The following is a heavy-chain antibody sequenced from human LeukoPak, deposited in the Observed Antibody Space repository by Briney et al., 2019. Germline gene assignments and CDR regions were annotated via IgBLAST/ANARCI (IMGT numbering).Heavy chain of an antibody. Sequence: SETLSLTCTVSDGSISSHYWSWIRQPPGKGLEWIGYIYYSGSTNYNPSLKSRVTISVDTSKNQFSLKLSSVTAADTAVYYCARSSTYYDFWSGYYTPETLDYWGQGTLVTVSS. D-gene: IGHD3-3*01. CDR3: ARSSTYYDFWSGYYTPETLDY. V-gene: IGHV4-59*11. J-gene: IGHJ4*02. CDR2: IYYSGST. CDR1: DGSISSHY.